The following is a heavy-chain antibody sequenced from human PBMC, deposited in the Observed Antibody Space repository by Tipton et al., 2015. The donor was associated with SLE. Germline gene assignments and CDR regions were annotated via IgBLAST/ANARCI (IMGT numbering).Heavy chain of an antibody. CDR2: LYRSGST. V-gene: IGHV4-38-2*02. J-gene: IGHJ2*01. CDR3: ATHVPGGWYFNL. D-gene: IGHD3-10*01. CDR1: GYSISNGFY. Sequence: TLSLTCTVSGYSISNGFYWGWIRQPPGKGLEWIGSLYRSGSTYNNPSLKGRVTMSVDTSSNLFSLKLTSVTAADTAIYYCATHVPGGWYFNLWGRGTLVSVSS.